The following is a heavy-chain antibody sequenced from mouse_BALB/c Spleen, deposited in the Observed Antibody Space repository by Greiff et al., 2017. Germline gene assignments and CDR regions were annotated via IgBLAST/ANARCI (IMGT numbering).Heavy chain of an antibody. CDR1: GFTFSSYA. CDR3: ARHYYGRTLYWYFDV. V-gene: IGHV5-9-4*01. CDR2: ISSGGSYT. J-gene: IGHJ1*01. D-gene: IGHD1-1*01. Sequence: EVKLMESGGGLVKPGGSLKLSCAASGFTFSSYAMSWVRQSPEKRLEWVAEISSGGSYTYYPDTVTGRFTISRDNAKNTLYLEMSSLRSEDTAMYYCARHYYGRTLYWYFDVWGAGTTVTVSS.